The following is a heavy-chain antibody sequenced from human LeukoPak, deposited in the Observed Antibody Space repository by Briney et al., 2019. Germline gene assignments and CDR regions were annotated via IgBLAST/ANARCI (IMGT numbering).Heavy chain of an antibody. CDR2: ICSGGTT. CDR1: GFTVSTNC. CDR3: ARVDTVMAYYFDL. D-gene: IGHD5-18*01. Sequence: PGGSLTLSCAASGFTVSTNCMTWVRQAPGKGLEWVSTICSGGTTYYADSVMGRFTISRHNSRNTLYLQMNSLRAEHTAVYYCARVDTVMAYYFDLWGQGTLVSVSS. V-gene: IGHV3-53*04. J-gene: IGHJ4*02.